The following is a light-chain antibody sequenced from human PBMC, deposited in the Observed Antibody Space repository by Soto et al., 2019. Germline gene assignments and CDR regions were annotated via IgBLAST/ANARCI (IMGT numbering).Light chain of an antibody. CDR2: GNN. V-gene: IGLV1-40*01. J-gene: IGLJ3*02. CDR1: SSNIGAGYD. CDR3: QSYDSSLSVWV. Sequence: QSVLTQPPSVSGAPGQRVTISCTGSSSNIGAGYDVHWYHQLPGTAPKLLIYGNNNRPSGVPDRFSGSRSGTSASLAITGLQAKDEADYYCQSYDSSLSVWVFGGGTKLTVL.